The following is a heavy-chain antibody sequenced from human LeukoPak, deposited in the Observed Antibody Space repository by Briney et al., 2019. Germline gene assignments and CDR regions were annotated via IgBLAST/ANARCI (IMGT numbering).Heavy chain of an antibody. V-gene: IGHV4-39*07. Sequence: PSETLSLTCTVSGGSISSSSYCWGWIRQPPGKGLEWIGSICYSGSTYYNPSLKSRVTMSVDTSKNQFSLKLTSVTAADTAVYYCALGPNPMVRGVIIPVNFGYWGQGTLVTVSS. CDR2: ICYSGST. CDR3: ALGPNPMVRGVIIPVNFGY. D-gene: IGHD3-10*01. CDR1: GGSISSSSYC. J-gene: IGHJ4*02.